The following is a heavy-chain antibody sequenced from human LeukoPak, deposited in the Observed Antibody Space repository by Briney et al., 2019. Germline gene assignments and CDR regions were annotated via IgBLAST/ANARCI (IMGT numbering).Heavy chain of an antibody. D-gene: IGHD3-16*01. J-gene: IGHJ4*02. CDR1: GYTFTDYH. Sequence: ASVKVSCKASGYTFTDYHIHWVRPAPGEGLEWMGWINPISGGTNFAQKFQGRVTMTSDTSISTAYMELSGLRSDDTAVYYCARRGGPYFDYWGQGTLVTVSS. V-gene: IGHV1-2*02. CDR3: ARRGGPYFDY. CDR2: INPISGGT.